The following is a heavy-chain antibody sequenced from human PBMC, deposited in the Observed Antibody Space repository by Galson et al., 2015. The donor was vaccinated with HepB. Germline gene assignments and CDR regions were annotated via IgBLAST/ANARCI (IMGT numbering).Heavy chain of an antibody. CDR2: ISYSSTYI. Sequence: SLRLSCAASGFTFSSHTMNWVRQSPGKGLEWVSSISYSSTYIYYADSVKGRFTISRDNAKNSLYLQMYSLRVEDTAVYYCARALGVTALFNFDSWGQGTLVTVSS. D-gene: IGHD2-21*02. CDR1: GFTFSSHT. V-gene: IGHV3-21*01. CDR3: ARALGVTALFNFDS. J-gene: IGHJ4*02.